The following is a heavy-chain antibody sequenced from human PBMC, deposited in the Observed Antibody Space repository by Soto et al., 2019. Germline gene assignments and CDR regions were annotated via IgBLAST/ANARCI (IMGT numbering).Heavy chain of an antibody. D-gene: IGHD3-10*01. CDR2: IYYSGST. V-gene: IGHV4-59*01. CDR1: GGSISIYY. J-gene: IGHJ6*02. Sequence: PSEALSLTCTVCGGSISIYYWIWIRQPPGKGLEWIGYIYYSGSTNYNPSLKSRVTISVDTSKNQFSLKLSSVTAADTAVYYCARARRDITMVRGVGGGYYYYGMDVWGQGTTVTV. CDR3: ARARRDITMVRGVGGGYYYYGMDV.